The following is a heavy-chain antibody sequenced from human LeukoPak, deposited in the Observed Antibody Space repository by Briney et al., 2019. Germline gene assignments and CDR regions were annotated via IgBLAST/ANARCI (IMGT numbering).Heavy chain of an antibody. J-gene: IGHJ5*02. Sequence: SETLSLTCIVSGGSISSYYWSWIRQPPGKGLEWIGYIYYIGSTNYNPSLKSRVTISVDTSKNQFSLKLSSVTAADTAVYFCARDSEPRGYSGYDYVGNWFDPWGQGTLVTVSS. CDR2: IYYIGST. CDR3: ARDSEPRGYSGYDYVGNWFDP. V-gene: IGHV4-59*01. D-gene: IGHD5-12*01. CDR1: GGSISSYY.